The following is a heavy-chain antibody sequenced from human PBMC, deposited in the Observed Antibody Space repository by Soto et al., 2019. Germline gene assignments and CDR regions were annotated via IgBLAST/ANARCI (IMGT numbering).Heavy chain of an antibody. V-gene: IGHV1-8*01. CDR3: ARRPYCSSTSCYLSYYYGIDV. J-gene: IGHJ6*02. Sequence: REATGQGPEWMGWMNPNSGNTGYAQKFQGRVTMTRNTSISTAYMELSSLRSEDTALYYCARRPYCSSTSCYLSYYYGIDVWGQVSTVTVSS. CDR2: MNPNSGNT. D-gene: IGHD2-2*01.